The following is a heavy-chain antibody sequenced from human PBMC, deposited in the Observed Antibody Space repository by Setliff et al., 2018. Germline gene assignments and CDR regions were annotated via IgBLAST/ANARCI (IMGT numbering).Heavy chain of an antibody. CDR2: IIPIFGTA. CDR3: ASSRDYNFWSGYYSPLDY. Sequence: GASVKVSCKASGGTFSSYAISWVRQAPGQGLEWMGGIIPIFGTANYAQKFQGRVTITADESTSTAYMELSSPRSEDTAVYYCASSRDYNFWSGYYSPLDYWGQGTLVTVSS. CDR1: GGTFSSYA. D-gene: IGHD3-3*01. J-gene: IGHJ4*02. V-gene: IGHV1-69*13.